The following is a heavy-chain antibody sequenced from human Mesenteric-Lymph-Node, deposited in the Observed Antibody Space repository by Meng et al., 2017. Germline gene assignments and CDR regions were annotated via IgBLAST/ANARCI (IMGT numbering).Heavy chain of an antibody. CDR3: ARDESGYLA. D-gene: IGHD5-12*01. CDR1: GYTFTSYD. V-gene: IGHV1-2*02. Sequence: ASVKVSCKASGYTFTSYDINWVRQATGQGLEWMGWINPNSGGTNYAQKFQGRVTMTRDTSISTAYMELSRLSSDDTAVYYCARDESGYLAWGPGTLVTVSS. CDR2: INPNSGGT. J-gene: IGHJ5*02.